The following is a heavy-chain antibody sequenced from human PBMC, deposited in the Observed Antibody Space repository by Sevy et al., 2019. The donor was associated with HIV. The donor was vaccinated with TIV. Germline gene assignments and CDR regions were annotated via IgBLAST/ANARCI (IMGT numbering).Heavy chain of an antibody. CDR3: ASDGPGIAAAGHYYYYYGMDV. D-gene: IGHD6-13*01. V-gene: IGHV3-33*01. CDR1: GFTFSSYG. Sequence: GGSLRLSCAASGFTFSSYGMHWVRQAPGKGLEWVVVIWYDGSNKYYADSVKGRFSISRDNSKNTLYLQMNSLRAEDTAVYYCASDGPGIAAAGHYYYYYGMDVWGQGTTVTVSS. CDR2: IWYDGSNK. J-gene: IGHJ6*02.